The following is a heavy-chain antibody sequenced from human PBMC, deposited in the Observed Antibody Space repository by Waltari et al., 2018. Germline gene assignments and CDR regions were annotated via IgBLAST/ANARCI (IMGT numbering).Heavy chain of an antibody. J-gene: IGHJ4*02. Sequence: QVQLQESGPGLVKPSETLSLTCAVSGYSISSGYYWGWIRQPQGKGLEWIGSIYHSGSTYYNPSLKSRVTISVDTSKNQFSLKLSSVTAADTAVYYCARCIVGATTPLDYFDYWGQGTLVTVSS. D-gene: IGHD1-26*01. CDR1: GYSISSGYY. V-gene: IGHV4-38-2*01. CDR2: IYHSGST. CDR3: ARCIVGATTPLDYFDY.